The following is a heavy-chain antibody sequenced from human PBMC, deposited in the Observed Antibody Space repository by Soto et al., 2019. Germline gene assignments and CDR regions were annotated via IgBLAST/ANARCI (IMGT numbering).Heavy chain of an antibody. CDR1: GGTFSSYT. CDR2: IIPILGIA. CDR3: APRRRGYSGYDYLNWFDP. J-gene: IGHJ5*02. D-gene: IGHD5-12*01. Sequence: GASVKVSCKASGGTFSSYTISWVRQAPGQGLEWMGRIIPILGIANYAQKFQGRVTITADKSTSTAYMELSSLRSEDTAVYYCAPRRRGYSGYDYLNWFDPWGQGTLVTVSS. V-gene: IGHV1-69*02.